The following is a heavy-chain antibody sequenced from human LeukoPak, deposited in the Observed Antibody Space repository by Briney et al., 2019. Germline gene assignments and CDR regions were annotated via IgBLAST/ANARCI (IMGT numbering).Heavy chain of an antibody. V-gene: IGHV3-23*01. CDR3: AKEEAGRRCALAH. J-gene: IGHJ4*02. CDR2: IDESGAGT. D-gene: IGHD6-6*01. Sequence: PGGSLTLSCAVSGFTFSSYALGGVRQAPGKGLEWVSGIDESGAGTFRADSVKGRFTISRDNFNNIQFLQMNTLRAEDTALYYCAKEEAGRRCALAHWGQGALVTVSS. CDR1: GFTFSSYA.